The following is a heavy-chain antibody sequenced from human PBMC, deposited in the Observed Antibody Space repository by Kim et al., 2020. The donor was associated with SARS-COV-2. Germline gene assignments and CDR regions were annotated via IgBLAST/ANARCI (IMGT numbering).Heavy chain of an antibody. CDR1: GFTFSSYA. CDR3: ARAGGVVPAATLDY. CDR2: ISYDGSNK. J-gene: IGHJ4*02. Sequence: GGSLRLSCASSGFTFSSYAMHWVRQAPGKGLEWVAVISYDGSNKYYADSVKGRFTISRDNSKNTLSLQMNTLRAEDTAVYYCARAGGVVPAATLDYWGQG. V-gene: IGHV3-30*04. D-gene: IGHD2-2*01.